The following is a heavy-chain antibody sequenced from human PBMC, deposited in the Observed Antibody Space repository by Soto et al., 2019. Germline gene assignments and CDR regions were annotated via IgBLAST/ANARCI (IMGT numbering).Heavy chain of an antibody. D-gene: IGHD3-3*01. Sequence: EVQLLESGGGLVQPGGSQRLSCAASGFTFSSYAMSWVRQAPGKGLEWVSAISGSGGSTYYADSVKGRFTISRDNSKNTLYLQMNSLRAEDTAVYYCAKGTIFGVVITDDAFAIWGQGTMVTVSS. V-gene: IGHV3-23*01. CDR2: ISGSGGST. J-gene: IGHJ3*02. CDR1: GFTFSSYA. CDR3: AKGTIFGVVITDDAFAI.